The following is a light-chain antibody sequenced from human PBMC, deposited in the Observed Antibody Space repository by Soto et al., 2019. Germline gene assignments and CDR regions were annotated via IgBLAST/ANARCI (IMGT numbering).Light chain of an antibody. V-gene: IGKV3-20*01. CDR1: QSVSSSY. Sequence: EIVLTQSPGTLSLSPGERATLSCRASQSVSSSYLAWYQQNRGQAPRLLIYGASSRATGIPDRFSGSGSGTDFTLTISRLEPEDFAVYYCQQYGSSRWTFGQGTKVDIK. CDR3: QQYGSSRWT. J-gene: IGKJ1*01. CDR2: GAS.